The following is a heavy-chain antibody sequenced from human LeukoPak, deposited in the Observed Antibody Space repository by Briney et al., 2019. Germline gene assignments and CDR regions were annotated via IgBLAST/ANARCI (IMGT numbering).Heavy chain of an antibody. V-gene: IGHV1-8*03. CDR3: ARNSGSLGDM. J-gene: IGHJ4*02. CDR1: GYTFTSYG. Sequence: ASVKVSCKASGYTFTSYGISWVRQAPGQGLEWMGWMNPNSGNTGYAQKFQGRVTITRNTSISTAYMELSSLRSEDTAVYYCARNSGSLGDMWGQGTLVTVSS. D-gene: IGHD1-26*01. CDR2: MNPNSGNT.